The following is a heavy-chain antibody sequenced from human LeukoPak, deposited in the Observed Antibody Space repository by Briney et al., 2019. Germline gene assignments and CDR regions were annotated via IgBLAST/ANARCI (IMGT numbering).Heavy chain of an antibody. V-gene: IGHV3-7*01. D-gene: IGHD2-2*01. CDR1: GFTFSNYW. CDR3: ARGWVDCSRSACYAFDF. CDR2: IMQDGSEK. J-gene: IGHJ4*02. Sequence: GGSLRLSCGASGFTFSNYWMSWVRQAPGQVLEWVANIMQDGSEKYYVDSVRGRFTISRDNAKKSLYLQMNRLRAEDTAVYYCARGWVDCSRSACYAFDFWGQETLVTISS.